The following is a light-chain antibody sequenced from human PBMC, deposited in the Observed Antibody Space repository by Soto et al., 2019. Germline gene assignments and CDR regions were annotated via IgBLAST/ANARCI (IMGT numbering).Light chain of an antibody. V-gene: IGLV1-40*01. CDR2: GDS. Sequence: QSVLTQPASVSGSPGQSITISCTGSSSNIGAGYDVRWYQHLPGTAPKLLIYGDSNRPSGVPDRFSGSKSGTSASLTITGLQTEDEADYYCQSYDGSLSGPYYVFGTGTKVTVL. J-gene: IGLJ1*01. CDR1: SSNIGAGYD. CDR3: QSYDGSLSGPYYV.